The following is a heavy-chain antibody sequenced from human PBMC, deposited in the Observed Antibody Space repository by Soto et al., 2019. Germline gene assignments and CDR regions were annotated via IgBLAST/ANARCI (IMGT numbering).Heavy chain of an antibody. CDR3: ATQRGGTNYFAS. J-gene: IGHJ4*02. Sequence: QVQLVQSGAEVKGPGASLKVSCKASGYTFTGYYLHWVRQAPGQGLEWMGWINPNSGDTNYAQNFQGWVTMTRDTSISTAYMELSRLSSDDTAIYYCATQRGGTNYFASWGQGTLVTVSS. CDR2: INPNSGDT. V-gene: IGHV1-2*04. CDR1: GYTFTGYY. D-gene: IGHD1-26*01.